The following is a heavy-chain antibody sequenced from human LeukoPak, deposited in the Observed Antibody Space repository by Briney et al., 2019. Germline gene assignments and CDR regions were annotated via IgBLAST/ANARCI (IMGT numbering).Heavy chain of an antibody. CDR2: ISSSSSYI. CDR1: GFTFSSYS. CDR3: ARDIHSSSLVFDP. V-gene: IGHV3-21*01. Sequence: KSGGSLRLSCAASGFTFSSYSMNWVRQAPGKGLEWVSSISSSSSYIYYADSVKGRFTISRDNAKNSLYLQMNSLRAEDTAVYYCARDIHSSSLVFDPWGQGTLVTVSS. D-gene: IGHD6-13*01. J-gene: IGHJ5*02.